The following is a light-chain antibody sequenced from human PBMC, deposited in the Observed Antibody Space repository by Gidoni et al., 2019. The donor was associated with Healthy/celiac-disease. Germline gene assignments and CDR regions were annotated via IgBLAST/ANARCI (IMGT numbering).Light chain of an antibody. CDR2: EDN. J-gene: IGLJ2*01. V-gene: IGLV6-57*04. Sequence: NFMLTQPPSVSESPGKTVTIPCTRSSGSIASNYVQWYQQRPGSAPTTVIYEDNQRPSGVPDRFSGSIDSSSNSASLTISGLKTEDEADYYCQSYDSSNHVVFGGGTKLTVL. CDR1: SGSIASNY. CDR3: QSYDSSNHVV.